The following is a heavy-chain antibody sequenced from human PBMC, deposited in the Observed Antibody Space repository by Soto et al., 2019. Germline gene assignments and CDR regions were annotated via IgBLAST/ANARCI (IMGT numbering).Heavy chain of an antibody. J-gene: IGHJ4*02. Sequence: QVPLVQSGAEVKKPGSSVKVSCKASGGTFSSYTISWGRHAPGLGLEWMGRIIPIIGIANYAPKFQGRGTITEDKSTSTAYMELSSLRSEDTAGYYCSRTGYGGKGTFDDWGQGTLVTVSS. D-gene: IGHD4-17*01. CDR3: SRTGYGGKGTFDD. CDR2: IIPIIGIA. CDR1: GGTFSSYT. V-gene: IGHV1-69*02.